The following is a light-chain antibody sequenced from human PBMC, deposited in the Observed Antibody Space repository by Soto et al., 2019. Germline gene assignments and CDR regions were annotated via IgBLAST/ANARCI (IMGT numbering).Light chain of an antibody. CDR1: SRDIGGYDF. J-gene: IGLJ2*01. CDR3: SSYGGSNNLL. V-gene: IGLV2-8*01. Sequence: QSALTQPPSASGSPGQSVTISCTGTSRDIGGYDFVSWYQQHPGKAPKLLIYDVIKRPSGVPDRFSGSKFGNTASLTVSGLQTDDEADYYCSSYGGSNNLLFGGGTKVTVL. CDR2: DVI.